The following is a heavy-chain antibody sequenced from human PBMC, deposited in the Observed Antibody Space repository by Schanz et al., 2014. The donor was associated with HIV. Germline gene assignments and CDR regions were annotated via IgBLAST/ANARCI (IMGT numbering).Heavy chain of an antibody. CDR1: GFTFTSYG. D-gene: IGHD3-10*01. Sequence: QVQLVESGGAVAQPGKSLTLACAASGFTFTSYGLHWVRQAPGKGLEWVAAISYDGNNQFYADSVKGRFTISRDNARNTLYLQMNSLRSEDTALYYCARDRLVWFGEFNGLDVWGQGTTVTVSS. CDR2: ISYDGNNQ. V-gene: IGHV3-30*03. J-gene: IGHJ6*02. CDR3: ARDRLVWFGEFNGLDV.